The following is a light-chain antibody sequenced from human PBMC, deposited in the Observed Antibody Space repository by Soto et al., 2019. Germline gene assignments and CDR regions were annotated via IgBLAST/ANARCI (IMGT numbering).Light chain of an antibody. J-gene: IGKJ4*01. CDR3: QQYYSIPLT. V-gene: IGKV4-1*01. CDR1: QSVSYSSNSKNY. CDR2: WAS. Sequence: DIVMTQSPDSLAVSLGERATINCKSSQSVSYSSNSKNYLAWYQRKPGQPPKLLIYWASTRESGVPDRFSGSGSGTDFTLTISSLQAEDVAVYYGQQYYSIPLTVGGGTEVEIK.